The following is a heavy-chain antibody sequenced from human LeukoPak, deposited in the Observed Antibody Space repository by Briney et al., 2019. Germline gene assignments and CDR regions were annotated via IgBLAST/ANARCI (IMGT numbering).Heavy chain of an antibody. V-gene: IGHV4-30-4*08. CDR1: GGSISSGDYH. J-gene: IGHJ6*02. CDR2: IYYNGNT. Sequence: SETLFLTCTVSGGSISSGDYHWSWIRQPPGKGLEWIGYIYYNGNTYYNPFLKSRLAISVDTSKNQFSLKLNSVTAADTAVYYCAREAGVNAGRVGMDVWGQGTTVTVSS. D-gene: IGHD2-21*01. CDR3: AREAGVNAGRVGMDV.